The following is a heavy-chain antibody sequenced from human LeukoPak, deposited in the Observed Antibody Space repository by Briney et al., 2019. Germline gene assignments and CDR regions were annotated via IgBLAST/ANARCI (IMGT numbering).Heavy chain of an antibody. D-gene: IGHD5-24*01. CDR3: ARVRGRPSRGGYKGYYFDY. CDR1: GGSISSYY. Sequence: SETLSLTCTVSGGSISSYYWSWIRQPAGKGLEWIRRIYTSGSTNYNPSLKSRVTMSVDTSKNQLSLKLSSVTAADTAVYYCARVRGRPSRGGYKGYYFDYWGQGTLVTVSS. V-gene: IGHV4-4*07. J-gene: IGHJ4*02. CDR2: IYTSGST.